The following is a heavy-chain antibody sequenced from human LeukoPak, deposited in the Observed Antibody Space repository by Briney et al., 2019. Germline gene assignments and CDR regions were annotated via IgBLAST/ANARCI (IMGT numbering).Heavy chain of an antibody. CDR1: GFTFSDYY. Sequence: PGGSLRLSCAASGFTFSDYYMSWIRQAPGKGLEWVANIKQDGSVKYYVDSVKGRFTISRDNAKNSLYLQMNSLRAEDTAIYNCARIGYSSSSLDFWGRGTLVTVSS. CDR3: ARIGYSSSSLDF. J-gene: IGHJ4*02. CDR2: IKQDGSVK. D-gene: IGHD6-6*01. V-gene: IGHV3-7*03.